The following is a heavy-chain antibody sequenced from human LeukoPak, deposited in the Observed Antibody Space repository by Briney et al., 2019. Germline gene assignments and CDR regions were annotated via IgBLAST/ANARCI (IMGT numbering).Heavy chain of an antibody. D-gene: IGHD1-26*01. CDR2: MNPNSGNT. Sequence: GASVKVSCKASGYTFTGYYMHWVRQAPGQGLEWMGWMNPNSGNTGYAQKFQGRVTMTRNTSISTAYMELSSLRSEDTAVYYCARVSGTNAYWGQGTLVTVSS. J-gene: IGHJ4*02. V-gene: IGHV1-8*02. CDR1: GYTFTGYY. CDR3: ARVSGTNAY.